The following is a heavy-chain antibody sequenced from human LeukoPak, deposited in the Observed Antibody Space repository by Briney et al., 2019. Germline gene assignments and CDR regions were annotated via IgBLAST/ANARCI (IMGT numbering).Heavy chain of an antibody. CDR3: ASLGILRGRFDY. D-gene: IGHD2-15*01. J-gene: IGHJ4*02. V-gene: IGHV4-59*01. CDR1: GGSINSYY. Sequence: SETLSLTCTVSGGSINSYYWSWIRQPPGKGLEWIGYIYYSGSTNYNPSLKSRVTISVDTSKNQFSLKLSSVTAADTAVYYCASLGILRGRFDYWSQGTLVTVSS. CDR2: IYYSGST.